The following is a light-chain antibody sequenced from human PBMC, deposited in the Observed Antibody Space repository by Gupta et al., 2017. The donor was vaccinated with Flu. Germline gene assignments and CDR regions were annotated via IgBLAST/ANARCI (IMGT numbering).Light chain of an antibody. J-gene: IGLJ3*02. CDR2: GNS. V-gene: IGLV1-40*01. CDR1: SSNIGAGYD. Sequence: SVLTQPPSVSGAPGPRVTISCTGSSSNIGAGYDVHWYQQLPGTAPKLLIYGNSNRPSGVPDRFSGSKSGTSAALAITGLQAEEEADYYCQSYDSSLSGSWVFGGGTKLTVL. CDR3: QSYDSSLSGSWV.